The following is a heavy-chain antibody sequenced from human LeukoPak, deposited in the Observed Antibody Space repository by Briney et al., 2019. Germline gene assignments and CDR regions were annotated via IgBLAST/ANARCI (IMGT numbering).Heavy chain of an antibody. D-gene: IGHD5-24*01. CDR1: GGSISNYY. CDR2: VYYSGST. Sequence: SETLSLTCTVSGGSISNYYWSWIRQPPGKGLEWIGYVYYSGSTNYNPSLKSRVTISVDTSKNQFSLRPSSVTAADTAVYYCTRERRDGYKVYFDYWGQGTLVTVSS. V-gene: IGHV4-59*01. J-gene: IGHJ4*02. CDR3: TRERRDGYKVYFDY.